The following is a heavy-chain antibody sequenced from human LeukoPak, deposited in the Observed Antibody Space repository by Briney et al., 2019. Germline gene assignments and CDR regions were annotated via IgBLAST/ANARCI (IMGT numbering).Heavy chain of an antibody. CDR2: INHSGST. D-gene: IGHD6-13*01. V-gene: IGHV4-34*01. CDR1: GGSFSGYY. Sequence: KPSETLSLTCAVYGGSFSGYYWSWIRQPPGKGLEWIGEINHSGSTNYNPSLKSRVTISVDTSKNQFSLKLSSVTAADTAVYYCARSPSSSWYVWFDPWGQGTLVTVSS. CDR3: ARSPSSSWYVWFDP. J-gene: IGHJ5*02.